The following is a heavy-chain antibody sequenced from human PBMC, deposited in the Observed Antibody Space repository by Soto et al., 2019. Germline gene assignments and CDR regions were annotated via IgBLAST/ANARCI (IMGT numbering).Heavy chain of an antibody. D-gene: IGHD3-22*01. CDR3: AGLYHYDSSGYYDY. CDR1: GNSFTTYY. CDR2: INPSGGRT. J-gene: IGHJ4*02. V-gene: IGHV1-46*01. Sequence: GPPVKVSCKASGNSFTTYYMHWVRQAPGQGLEWMGIINPSGGRTTYAQKFQGRVTMTRDTSTSTFHMELSSLTSEDTAVYYCAGLYHYDSSGYYDYWGQGTLVTVSS.